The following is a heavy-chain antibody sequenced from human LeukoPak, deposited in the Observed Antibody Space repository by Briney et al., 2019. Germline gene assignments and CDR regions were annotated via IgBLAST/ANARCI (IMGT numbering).Heavy chain of an antibody. CDR1: GGSISSGTYY. D-gene: IGHD3-10*01. CDR2: IYYSGST. Sequence: SETLSLTCTVSGGSISSGTYYWSWIRQPAGKGLEWIGSIYYSGSTYYNPSLKSRVTISVDTSKNQFSLKLSSVTAADTAVYHCARPAGVGELGDYWGQGTLVTVSS. J-gene: IGHJ4*02. CDR3: ARPAGVGELGDY. V-gene: IGHV4-39*01.